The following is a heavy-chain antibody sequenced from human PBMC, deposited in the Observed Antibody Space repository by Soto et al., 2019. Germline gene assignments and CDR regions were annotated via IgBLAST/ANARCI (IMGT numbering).Heavy chain of an antibody. D-gene: IGHD3-3*01. J-gene: IGHJ3*02. CDR1: GYTFTSYG. CDR2: ISPYNGNT. Sequence: QVQLVQSGADVKKPGASVKVSCKASGYTFTSYGITWVRQAPGQGLEWMGWISPYNGNTNYVQKLQGRVTLTTNTSTSTAYTEVRSLRSDDTAVYYCARDQFDFWSGYSLDAFDIWGQGTLVTVSS. CDR3: ARDQFDFWSGYSLDAFDI. V-gene: IGHV1-18*04.